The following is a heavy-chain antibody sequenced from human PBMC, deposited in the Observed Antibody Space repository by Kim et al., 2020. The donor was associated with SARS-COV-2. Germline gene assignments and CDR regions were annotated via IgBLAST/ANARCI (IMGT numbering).Heavy chain of an antibody. CDR3: ASVGFGETHDY. V-gene: IGHV3-11*06. D-gene: IGHD3-10*01. Sequence: GGSLRLSCAASGFTFSDYYMSWIRQAPGKGLEWVSYISSSSSYTNYADSVKGRFTISRDNAKNSLYLQMNSLRAEDTAVYYCASVGFGETHDYWGQGTLVTVSS. CDR1: GFTFSDYY. CDR2: ISSSSSYT. J-gene: IGHJ4*02.